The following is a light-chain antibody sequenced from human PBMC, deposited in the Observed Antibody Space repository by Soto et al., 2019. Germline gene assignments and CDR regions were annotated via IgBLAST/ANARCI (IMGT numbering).Light chain of an antibody. CDR3: CSYAYTFSV. Sequence: QSVLTQPASVSGSPGQSIAISCTGSSSDIGIYKYVSWYQQHPGKVPKLIIYEVTNRPSGVSNRFSGSKSGNTASLTISGLQAEDEADYFCCSYAYTFSVFGGGTKLTVL. V-gene: IGLV2-14*01. CDR2: EVT. J-gene: IGLJ3*02. CDR1: SSDIGIYKY.